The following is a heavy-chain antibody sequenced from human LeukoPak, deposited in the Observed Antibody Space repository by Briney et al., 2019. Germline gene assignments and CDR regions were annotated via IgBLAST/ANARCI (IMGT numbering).Heavy chain of an antibody. CDR1: GFTFSDYS. CDR2: IGSGGSTK. D-gene: IGHD6-13*01. V-gene: IGHV3-11*01. Sequence: GGSLRLSCTASGFTFSDYSMNWIRQAPGKGLEWVSYIGSGGSTKYYADSVKGRFTISRDNAKNSLYLQMNGLRAEDTAVYYCARVGRAMTAAGFGAFDIWGQGTMVTVSS. J-gene: IGHJ3*02. CDR3: ARVGRAMTAAGFGAFDI.